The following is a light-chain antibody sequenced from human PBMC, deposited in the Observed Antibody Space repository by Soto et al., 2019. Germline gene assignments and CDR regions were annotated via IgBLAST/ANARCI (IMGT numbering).Light chain of an antibody. V-gene: IGLV1-47*02. CDR3: AAWDDSLSGRV. J-gene: IGLJ3*02. CDR2: SNN. CDR1: NSNIGAGYD. Sequence: QSVLTQPPSVSGAPGQRVTISCTGSNSNIGAGYDVHWYQQFPGTAPKLLMYSNNQRPSGVPDRFSGSKSGTSASLAISGLRSEDEADYYCAAWDDSLSGRVLGGGTKLTVL.